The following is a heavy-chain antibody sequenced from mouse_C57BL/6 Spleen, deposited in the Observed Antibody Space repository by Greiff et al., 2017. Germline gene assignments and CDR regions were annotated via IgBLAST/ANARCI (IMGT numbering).Heavy chain of an antibody. CDR2: ISYDGSN. J-gene: IGHJ3*01. CDR3: ARGDDGAWFAY. D-gene: IGHD2-12*01. CDR1: GYSITSGYY. V-gene: IGHV3-6*01. Sequence: EVQLQESGPGLVKPSQSLSLTCSVTGYSITSGYYWNWIRQFPGNKLEWMGYISYDGSNNYNPSLKNRISITRDTSKNQFFLKLNSVTTEDTATYYCARGDDGAWFAYWGQGTLVTVSA.